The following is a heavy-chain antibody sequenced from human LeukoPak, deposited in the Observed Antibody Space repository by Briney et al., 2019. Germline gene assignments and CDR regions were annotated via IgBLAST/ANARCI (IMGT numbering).Heavy chain of an antibody. CDR2: ISGSGGST. Sequence: PGGSLRLSCAASGFTFSSYAMSWVRQAPGKGLEWVSAISGSGGSTYYADSVKGRFTISRDNSKNTLYLQMNSLRAEDTAVYYCARDEVLEWDHGLDYWGQGTLVTVSS. D-gene: IGHD3-3*01. J-gene: IGHJ4*02. CDR3: ARDEVLEWDHGLDY. CDR1: GFTFSSYA. V-gene: IGHV3-23*01.